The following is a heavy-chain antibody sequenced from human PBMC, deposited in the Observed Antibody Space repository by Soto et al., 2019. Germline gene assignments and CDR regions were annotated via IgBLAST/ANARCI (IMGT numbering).Heavy chain of an antibody. CDR3: AKAAGSGYYPFGY. D-gene: IGHD3-22*01. J-gene: IGHJ4*02. Sequence: EVQLLESGGGLVQPGGSLRLSCAASGFTFSSYDMSWVRQAPGKGLEWVSFVSHSGSSTSYADSVKGRFTISRDNSKNTLYRQMNTLRAEDTAVYYCAKAAGSGYYPFGYWGQGTLVAVAS. CDR2: VSHSGSST. V-gene: IGHV3-23*01. CDR1: GFTFSSYD.